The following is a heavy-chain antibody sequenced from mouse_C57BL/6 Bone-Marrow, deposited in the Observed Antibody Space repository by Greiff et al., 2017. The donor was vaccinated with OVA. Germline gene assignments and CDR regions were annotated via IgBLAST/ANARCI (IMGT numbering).Heavy chain of an antibody. CDR3: AICLVFAY. CDR2: IYPSDSDT. CDR1: GYTFTSYW. Sequence: VQLQQPGAELVKPGASVKVSCKASGYTFTSYWMHWVKQRPGQGLEWIGRIYPSDSDTNYNQKFKGKATLTVHKSSSTAYMQLSSLTSDDSAVYYCAICLVFAYWGQGTLVTVSA. J-gene: IGHJ3*01. V-gene: IGHV1-74*01.